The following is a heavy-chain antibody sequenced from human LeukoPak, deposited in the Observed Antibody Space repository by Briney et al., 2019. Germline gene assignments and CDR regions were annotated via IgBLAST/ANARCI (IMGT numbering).Heavy chain of an antibody. CDR1: GFTFSSYT. CDR2: ISTNGDNT. J-gene: IGHJ4*02. D-gene: IGHD2-15*01. V-gene: IGHV3-64D*09. CDR3: VKDLSGRYSFDK. Sequence: GGSLRLSCAASGFTFSSYTMHWVRQAPGKGLEYVSSISTNGDNTKYADPLKGRFTIFRDNSKNTLYLQMSSLRAEETALYYCVKDLSGRYSFDKWGQGTLVTAPS.